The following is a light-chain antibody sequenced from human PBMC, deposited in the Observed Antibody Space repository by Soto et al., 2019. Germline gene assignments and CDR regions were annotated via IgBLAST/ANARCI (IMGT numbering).Light chain of an antibody. CDR1: QILTSS. V-gene: IGKV3-11*01. CDR3: HQRTSGIT. Sequence: EIVLTQSPATLSLSPGAGATLSCRASQILTSSLAWYQQKPGQPPRLLIYDASNRATGIPARFSGSGSGTDFTLTISSLEPEDFAVYYCHQRTSGITFGQGTRLEIK. J-gene: IGKJ5*01. CDR2: DAS.